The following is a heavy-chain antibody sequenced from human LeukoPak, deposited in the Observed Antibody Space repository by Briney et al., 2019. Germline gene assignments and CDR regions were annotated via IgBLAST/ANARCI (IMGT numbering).Heavy chain of an antibody. CDR3: ARDGGGDNDILTGSIDY. D-gene: IGHD3-9*01. CDR2: IWFDKNQ. CDR1: GFILNDYG. V-gene: IGHV3-33*01. Sequence: GGSLRLSCAASGFILNDYGMHWVRQAPGKGLEWVADIWFDKNQHFADSVKGRFAISRDNSKNTVYLQINSLRAEDTAVYYCARDGGGDNDILTGSIDYWGQGTLVTASS. J-gene: IGHJ4*02.